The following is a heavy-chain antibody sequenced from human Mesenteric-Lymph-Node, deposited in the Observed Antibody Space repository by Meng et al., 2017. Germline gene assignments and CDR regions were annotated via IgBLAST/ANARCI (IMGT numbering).Heavy chain of an antibody. CDR1: GYTFTGYY. V-gene: IGHV1-2*06. D-gene: IGHD6-13*01. Sequence: ASVKVSCKASGYTFTGYYMHWVRQAPGQGLEWMGRINPNSGDTNYAQKLQGRVTMTTDTSTSTAYMELRSLRSDDTAVYYCARDGSSWRYYYYGMDVWGQGTLVTVSS. CDR3: ARDGSSWRYYYYGMDV. J-gene: IGHJ6*02. CDR2: INPNSGDT.